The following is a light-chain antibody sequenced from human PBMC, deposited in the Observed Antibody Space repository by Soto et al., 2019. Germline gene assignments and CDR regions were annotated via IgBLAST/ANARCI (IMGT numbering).Light chain of an antibody. Sequence: QSVLTQPPSASGTPGQRVTISCSGSSSSIGSNTVNWYQQLPGTAPKLLIYGHNQRPSGVPDRFSGSKSGTSASLAISGLQSEDEADYYCAAWDDSLNGRLFGGGTKLTVL. CDR2: GHN. CDR1: SSSIGSNT. CDR3: AAWDDSLNGRL. V-gene: IGLV1-44*01. J-gene: IGLJ2*01.